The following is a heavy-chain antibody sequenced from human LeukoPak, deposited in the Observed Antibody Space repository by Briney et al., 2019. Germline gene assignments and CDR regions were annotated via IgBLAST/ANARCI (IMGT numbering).Heavy chain of an antibody. CDR3: ARGEYYDFWSGYSPPLFDY. J-gene: IGHJ4*02. D-gene: IGHD3-3*01. CDR1: GGSISSYY. CDR2: IYYSRST. V-gene: IGHV4-59*08. Sequence: SETLSLTCTVSGGSISSYYWSWIRQPPGKGLEWIGYIYYSRSTNYNPSLKSRVTISVDTSKNQFSLKLSSVTAADTAVYYCARGEYYDFWSGYSPPLFDYWGQGTLVTVSS.